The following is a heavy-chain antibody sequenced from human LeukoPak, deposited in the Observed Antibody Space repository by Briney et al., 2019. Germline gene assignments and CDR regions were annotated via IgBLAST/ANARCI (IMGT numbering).Heavy chain of an antibody. CDR3: AKDHNSGWYPTGAFDI. Sequence: GGSLRLSCAASGFTFSTYAMSWVRQAPGKGLEWVSAITGSGDSTYYADSVKGRFTISRDNSNNTLLLQMNSLRAEDTAVYYCAKDHNSGWYPTGAFDIWGQGTMVSVSS. CDR2: ITGSGDST. J-gene: IGHJ3*02. D-gene: IGHD6-19*01. V-gene: IGHV3-23*01. CDR1: GFTFSTYA.